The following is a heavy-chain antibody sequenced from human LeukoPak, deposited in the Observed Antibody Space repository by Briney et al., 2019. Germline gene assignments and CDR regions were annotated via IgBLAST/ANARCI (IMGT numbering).Heavy chain of an antibody. V-gene: IGHV2-5*01. CDR1: AFSLSTSRPG. D-gene: IGHD5-12*01. J-gene: IGHJ5*02. Sequence: SGPTLLKPTQTPTLTCTFSAFSLSTSRPGVGGIRHPPVKALECLALIYSNDGKLYIPHLKSRLTISQDPCNNQLVRTMTNMDPVDTARYYCARSYSDYDYFNNWCDPWGEGTLVTVSS. CDR2: IYSNDGK. CDR3: ARSYSDYDYFNNWCDP.